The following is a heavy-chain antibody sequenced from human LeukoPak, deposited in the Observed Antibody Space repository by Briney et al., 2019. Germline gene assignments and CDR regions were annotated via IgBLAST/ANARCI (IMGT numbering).Heavy chain of an antibody. V-gene: IGHV3-74*01. J-gene: IGHJ4*02. CDR2: INSVGSST. D-gene: IGHD6-13*01. Sequence: GGSLRFSGAAFGFTFRGYWLHWVRQAPGKGLVWVSRINSVGSSTSNADSVEGRFTISRDNAETTLYLQMNSLRAEDTAVYYCARGPAAHDYWGQGTLVTVSS. CDR1: GFTFRGYW. CDR3: ARGPAAHDY.